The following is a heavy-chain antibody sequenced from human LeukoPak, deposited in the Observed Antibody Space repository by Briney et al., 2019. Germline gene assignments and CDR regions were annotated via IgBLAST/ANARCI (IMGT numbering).Heavy chain of an antibody. J-gene: IGHJ5*02. Sequence: SVKVSCKASGGTFSSYAISWVRQAPGQGLEWMGRIIPIFGTANYAQKFQGRVTITTDESTSTAYMELSSLRSEDTAVYYCARDARFLEWFHESPDWFDPWAREPWSPSPQ. CDR3: ARDARFLEWFHESPDWFDP. D-gene: IGHD3-3*01. V-gene: IGHV1-69*05. CDR1: GGTFSSYA. CDR2: IIPIFGTA.